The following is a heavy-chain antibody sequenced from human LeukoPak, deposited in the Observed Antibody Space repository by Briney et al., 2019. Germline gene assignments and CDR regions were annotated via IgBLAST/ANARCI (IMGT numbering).Heavy chain of an antibody. V-gene: IGHV3-9*01. CDR2: ISWNSGSI. D-gene: IGHD1-26*01. J-gene: IGHJ4*02. CDR3: AKDMGAYSGSLDY. Sequence: GGSLRLSCAASGFTFDDYAMHWVRQAPGKGLEWVSGISWNSGSIGYADSVKGRFTISRDNAKNSLYLQMNSLRAEDTALYYCAKDMGAYSGSLDYWGQGTLVTVSS. CDR1: GFTFDDYA.